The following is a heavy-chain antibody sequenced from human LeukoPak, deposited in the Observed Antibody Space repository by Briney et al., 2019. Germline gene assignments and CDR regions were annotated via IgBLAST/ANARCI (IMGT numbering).Heavy chain of an antibody. CDR3: ARDKSVTSGMDV. CDR2: IYSGGST. D-gene: IGHD4-17*01. CDR1: GFSVSSNY. V-gene: IGHV3-66*01. J-gene: IGHJ6*02. Sequence: GGSLRLSCAASGFSVSSNYMSWVRQAPGKGLEWVSVIYSGGSTYYADSVKGRFTISRDNSKNTLYLQMNTLRAEDTAVHYCARDKSVTSGMDVWGQGTTVTVSS.